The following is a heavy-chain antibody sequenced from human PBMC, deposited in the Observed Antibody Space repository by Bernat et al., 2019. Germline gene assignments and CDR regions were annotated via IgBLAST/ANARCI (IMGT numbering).Heavy chain of an antibody. CDR2: IWYDGSHK. D-gene: IGHD6-13*01. J-gene: IGHJ4*02. Sequence: VQLVESGGGLVQPGGSLRLSCAASGFTFSSYGMHWVRQAPGKELEWVAVIWYDGSHKYYADSVKGRFTISRDNSKNTLYLQMNSLRDEDTAVYYCARVAIGSGIEAAGTLDYWGQGTLVTVSS. CDR1: GFTFSSYG. V-gene: IGHV3-33*08. CDR3: ARVAIGSGIEAAGTLDY.